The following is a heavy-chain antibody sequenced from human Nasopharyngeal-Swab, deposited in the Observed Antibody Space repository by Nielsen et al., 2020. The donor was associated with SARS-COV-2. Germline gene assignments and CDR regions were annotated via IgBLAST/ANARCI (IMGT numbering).Heavy chain of an antibody. J-gene: IGHJ6*02. D-gene: IGHD6-13*01. CDR2: INQSGST. Sequence: ETLSLTCAVYGGSFSGYYWSWIRQPPGKGLEGIGEINQSGSTNYNPSLKRRVTISVDTSKNQFSLKLSSVTAADTAVYYCARGGSSSWYYYYYYGMDVWGQGTTVTVSS. CDR3: ARGGSSSWYYYYYYGMDV. CDR1: GGSFSGYY. V-gene: IGHV4-34*01.